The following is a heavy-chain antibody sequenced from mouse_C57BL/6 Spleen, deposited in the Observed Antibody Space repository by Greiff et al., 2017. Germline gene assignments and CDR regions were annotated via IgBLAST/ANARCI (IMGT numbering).Heavy chain of an antibody. D-gene: IGHD1-1*01. V-gene: IGHV5-17*01. CDR2: ISSGSSTI. CDR3: ARRGYGSGNWYFDV. Sequence: EVQVVESGGGLVKPGGSLKLSCAASGFTFSDYGMHWVHQAPEKGREWVAYISSGSSTIYYADTVKGRFTISRDKAKNTLFLQMTSRRSEDTAMYYCARRGYGSGNWYFDVWGTGTTVTVSS. CDR1: GFTFSDYG. J-gene: IGHJ1*03.